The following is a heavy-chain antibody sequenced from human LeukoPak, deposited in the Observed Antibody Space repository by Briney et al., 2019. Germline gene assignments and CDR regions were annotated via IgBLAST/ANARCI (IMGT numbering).Heavy chain of an antibody. Sequence: PGGSLRLSCAASGFTFSSYSMNWVRQAPGKGLEWVSSISTSSSYIYYADSVKGRFTISRDNAKNSLYLQMNSLRAEDTAVYYCARGGVVPAATFALADYYFDYWGQGTLVTVSS. J-gene: IGHJ4*02. V-gene: IGHV3-21*01. CDR1: GFTFSSYS. CDR3: ARGGVVPAATFALADYYFDY. CDR2: ISTSSSYI. D-gene: IGHD2-2*01.